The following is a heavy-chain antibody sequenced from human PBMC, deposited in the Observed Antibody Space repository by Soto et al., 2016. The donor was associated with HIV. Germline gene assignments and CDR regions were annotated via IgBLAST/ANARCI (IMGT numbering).Heavy chain of an antibody. CDR2: IYNNGAT. D-gene: IGHD1-1*01. V-gene: IGHV4-61*08. J-gene: IGHJ6*02. CDR1: GASISSHVYY. CDR3: ARDTAGTFIATGLDV. Sequence: QVEIQESGPGLVKPSETLSLTCSVSGASISSHVYYWSWIRQSPGKRLEWIGCIYNNGATDYNPSLQSRGVISADTSKNQLYLTLTSVTAADTAVYYCARDTAGTFIATGLDVWGHGPRVTVSS.